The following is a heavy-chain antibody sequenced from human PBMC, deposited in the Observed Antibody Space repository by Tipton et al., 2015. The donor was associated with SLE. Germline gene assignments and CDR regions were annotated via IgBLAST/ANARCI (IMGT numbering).Heavy chain of an antibody. Sequence: GSLRLSCAASGFTFSSYAMSWVRQAPGKGLEWVSVIYSGGSTYYADSVKGRFTISRDNSKNTLYLQMNSLRAEDTAVYYCAGEAYYYDSSGYPRRDYWGQGTLVTVSS. CDR1: GFTFSSYA. V-gene: IGHV3-66*02. D-gene: IGHD3-22*01. J-gene: IGHJ4*02. CDR3: AGEAYYYDSSGYPRRDY. CDR2: IYSGGST.